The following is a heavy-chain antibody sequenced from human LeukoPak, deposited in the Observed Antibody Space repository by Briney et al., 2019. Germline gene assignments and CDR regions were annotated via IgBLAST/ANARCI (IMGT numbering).Heavy chain of an antibody. CDR1: GFTFSSYS. CDR3: AAYCSGGSCYHYYYYGMDV. V-gene: IGHV3-48*04. J-gene: IGHJ6*02. Sequence: PGGSLRLSCAASGFTFSSYSMNWVRQAPGKGLEWVSYISSSSSTIYYADSVKGRFTISRDNAKNSLYLQMNSLRAEDTAVYYCAAYCSGGSCYHYYYYGMDVWGQGTTVTVSS. CDR2: ISSSSSTI. D-gene: IGHD2-15*01.